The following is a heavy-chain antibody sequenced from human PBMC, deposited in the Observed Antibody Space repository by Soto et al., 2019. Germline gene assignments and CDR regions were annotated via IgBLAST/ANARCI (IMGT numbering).Heavy chain of an antibody. CDR3: AREVGGYSQFDD. V-gene: IGHV4-30-2*01. CDR1: GASVTRDGNC. Sequence: PSETLSLTCSVSGASVTRDGNCWTWIRQPPGKGLEFVASIYHGGSTFYNPSLRSRVTISLDRSKNQFSLKLTSVTAADTAVYYCAREVGGYSQFDDWGQGTLVTVSS. J-gene: IGHJ4*02. CDR2: IYHGGST. D-gene: IGHD5-12*01.